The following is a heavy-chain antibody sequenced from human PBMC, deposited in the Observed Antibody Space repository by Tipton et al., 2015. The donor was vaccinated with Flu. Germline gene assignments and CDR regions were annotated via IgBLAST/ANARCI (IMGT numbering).Heavy chain of an antibody. CDR1: GFIFSDYA. D-gene: IGHD2-21*01. J-gene: IGHJ4*02. V-gene: IGHV3-64*02. CDR2: ISSNGDNT. Sequence: SLRLSCAASGFIFSDYAMHWVRQAPGKGLEYVSAISSNGDNTYYADSVKGRFTISRDNSKNTLYLQMGSLRADDMAVYYCAKDFGGRSDSWGQGTLVIVSS. CDR3: AKDFGGRSDS.